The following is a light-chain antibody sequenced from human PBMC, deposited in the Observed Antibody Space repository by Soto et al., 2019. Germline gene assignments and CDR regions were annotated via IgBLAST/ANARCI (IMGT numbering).Light chain of an antibody. Sequence: QSVLTQPASVSGSPGQSITISCTGTSSDVGSYNLVSWYQQHPGKAPKLMIYEGSKRPSGVSNRFSGSKSGNTASLTISGVQAEDEADYYCCSYAGSSTPDVFGTGTKVTVL. CDR2: EGS. J-gene: IGLJ1*01. CDR1: SSDVGSYNL. V-gene: IGLV2-23*01. CDR3: CSYAGSSTPDV.